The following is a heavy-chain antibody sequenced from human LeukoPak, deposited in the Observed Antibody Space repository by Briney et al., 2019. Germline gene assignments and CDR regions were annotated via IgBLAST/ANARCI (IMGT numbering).Heavy chain of an antibody. V-gene: IGHV1-2*02. J-gene: IGHJ4*02. Sequence: GASVKVSCKASVYTFTGSYMHCVRQAPGQGLEWMGWVNCNTGDTKFAQKFQGRVTLTRDTSINTAYMELSRLRSDDTAVYYCARAAPVGYLGQGTQVTVSS. CDR3: ARAAPVGY. D-gene: IGHD6-25*01. CDR2: VNCNTGDT. CDR1: VYTFTGSY.